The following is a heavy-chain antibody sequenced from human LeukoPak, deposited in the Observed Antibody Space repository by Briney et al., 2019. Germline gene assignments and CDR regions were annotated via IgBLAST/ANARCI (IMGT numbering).Heavy chain of an antibody. Sequence: GGSLRLSCATSGFTFSNAWMNWVRQAPGKGLEWVSAISNNGGYTYYADSVQGRFTISRDNSKSTLCLQMNSLRAEDTAVYYCAKQLGYCSDGSCYFPYWGQGTLVTVSS. J-gene: IGHJ4*02. CDR2: ISNNGGYT. CDR3: AKQLGYCSDGSCYFPY. V-gene: IGHV3-23*01. CDR1: GFTFSNAW. D-gene: IGHD2-15*01.